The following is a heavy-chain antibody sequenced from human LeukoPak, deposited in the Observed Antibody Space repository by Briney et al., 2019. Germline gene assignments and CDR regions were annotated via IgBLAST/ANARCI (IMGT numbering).Heavy chain of an antibody. J-gene: IGHJ4*02. CDR3: ARVGYCSGGSCFPRYFDY. CDR2: ISSSSSYT. D-gene: IGHD2-15*01. Sequence: GGSLRLSCAASGFTFSDYYMSWIRQAPGKGLEWVSYISSSSSYTNYADSVKGRFTISRDNAKNSLYLQMNRLRAEDTAVYYCARVGYCSGGSCFPRYFDYWGQGTLVTVSS. CDR1: GFTFSDYY. V-gene: IGHV3-11*06.